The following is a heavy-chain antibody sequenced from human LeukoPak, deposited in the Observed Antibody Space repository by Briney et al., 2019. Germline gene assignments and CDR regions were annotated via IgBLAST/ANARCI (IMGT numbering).Heavy chain of an antibody. V-gene: IGHV4-34*01. Sequence: PETLSLTCAVYGGSFSGYYWSWIRQPPGKGLEWIGEINHSGSTNYNPSLKSRVTISVDTSKNQFSLKLSSVTAADTAVYYCARGGRVGYSFPNAFDIWGQGTMVTVSS. J-gene: IGHJ3*02. CDR1: GGSFSGYY. CDR3: ARGGRVGYSFPNAFDI. CDR2: INHSGST. D-gene: IGHD2-21*01.